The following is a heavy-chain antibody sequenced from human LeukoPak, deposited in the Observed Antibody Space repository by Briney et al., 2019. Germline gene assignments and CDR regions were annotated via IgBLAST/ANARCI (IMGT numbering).Heavy chain of an antibody. V-gene: IGHV3-23*01. Sequence: PGGSLRLSCAASGFTFSSYAMSWVRQASGKGLEWVSTISGSGGNTYYADSVKGRFTISRDNSKNTLYLQMNSLRAEDTAVYYCAKRGSSTVTSLYWGQGTLVTVSS. J-gene: IGHJ4*02. D-gene: IGHD4-17*01. CDR3: AKRGSSTVTSLY. CDR1: GFTFSSYA. CDR2: ISGSGGNT.